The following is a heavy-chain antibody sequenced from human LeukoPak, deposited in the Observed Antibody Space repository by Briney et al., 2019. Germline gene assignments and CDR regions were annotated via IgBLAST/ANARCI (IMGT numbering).Heavy chain of an antibody. CDR3: ARKSLRASNDY. CDR2: INHSGST. CDR1: GGSFSGYY. D-gene: IGHD1-26*01. V-gene: IGHV4-34*01. Sequence: PSETLSLTCAVYGGSFSGYYWSWIRQPPGKGLEWIGEINHSGSTNYNPSLKSRVTISVDTSKNQFSLKLSSVTAADTAVYYCARKSLRASNDYWGQGTLVIVSS. J-gene: IGHJ4*02.